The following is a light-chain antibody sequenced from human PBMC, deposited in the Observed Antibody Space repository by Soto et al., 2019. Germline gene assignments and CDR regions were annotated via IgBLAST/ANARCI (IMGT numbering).Light chain of an antibody. V-gene: IGKV3-20*01. J-gene: IGKJ1*01. CDR3: QQYGSSPRVT. CDR1: QTVTSDY. Sequence: EIVLTQSPGTLSLSPGERATLSCRASQTVTSDYLAWYQQKPGQAPRLLIYGASSRATGIPDRFSGSGSGTDFTLTISRLEPEDFAVYYCQQYGSSPRVTFGQGTKVDIK. CDR2: GAS.